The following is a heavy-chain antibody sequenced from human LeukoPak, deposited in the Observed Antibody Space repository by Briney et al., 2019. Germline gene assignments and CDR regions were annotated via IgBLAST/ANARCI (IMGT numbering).Heavy chain of an antibody. J-gene: IGHJ4*02. V-gene: IGHV1-69*13. CDR1: GYTFTSYA. CDR3: ARPKVVRGVNAFDY. D-gene: IGHD3-10*01. CDR2: IIPIFGTA. Sequence: SVKVSCKASGYTFTSYAISWVRQAPGQGLEWMGGIIPIFGTANYAQKFLGRVTITADESTSTAYMELSSLRSEDTAVYYCARPKVVRGVNAFDYWGQGTLVTVSS.